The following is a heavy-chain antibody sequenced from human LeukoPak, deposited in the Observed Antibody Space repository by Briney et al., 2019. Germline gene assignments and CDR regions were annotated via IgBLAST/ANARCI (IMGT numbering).Heavy chain of an antibody. D-gene: IGHD3-3*01. CDR2: IHYSGNT. J-gene: IGHJ5*02. CDR3: ARVSPHDEGWLDP. CDR1: GGSISNGSYY. Sequence: SQTLSLTCSVSGGSISNGSYYWSWIRQPPGKGLEWIGYIHYSGNTYYNPSLKSRVTISVDTSKNQFSLKLSSVTAADTAVYFCARVSPHDEGWLDPWGQGTLVTVS. V-gene: IGHV4-30-4*01.